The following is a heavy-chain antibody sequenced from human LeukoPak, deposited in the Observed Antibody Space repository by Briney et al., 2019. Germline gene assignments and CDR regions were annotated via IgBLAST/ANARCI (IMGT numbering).Heavy chain of an antibody. V-gene: IGHV3-23*01. J-gene: IGHJ4*02. CDR1: GFTFGSYA. Sequence: GGSLRLSCAASGFTFGSYAMSWVRQAPGKGLEWVSGISGSGANTYYAASVKGRFTSSRDNSKNILYLQMFSLRAEDAAVYYCAKVGENVLRIYPHSYYFDSWGQGTLVAVSS. CDR3: AKVGENVLRIYPHSYYFDS. CDR2: ISGSGANT. D-gene: IGHD2-15*01.